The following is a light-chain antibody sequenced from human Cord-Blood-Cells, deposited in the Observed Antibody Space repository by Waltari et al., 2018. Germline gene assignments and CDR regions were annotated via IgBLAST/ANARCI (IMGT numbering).Light chain of an antibody. CDR1: QGISSY. CDR3: QQYYSYPRT. CDR2: AAS. Sequence: AIRMTQSPSSLPASTGDKVTITCRASQGISSYLAWYQQKPGKAPKLLIYAASTLQSGVPSRFSGSGSWTDFTLTISCLQSEDFATDYCQQYYSYPRTFGGGTKVEIK. J-gene: IGKJ4*01. V-gene: IGKV1-8*01.